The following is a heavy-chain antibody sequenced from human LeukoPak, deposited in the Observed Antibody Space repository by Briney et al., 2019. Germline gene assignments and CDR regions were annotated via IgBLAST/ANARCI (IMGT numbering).Heavy chain of an antibody. V-gene: IGHV3-30*19. CDR3: ARDGTYDEDSRGFSD. CDR2: ISYSGSNK. CDR1: GFTFGSYA. Sequence: GGSLRLSCAASGFTFGSYAMHWVRQAPGKGLEWVALISYSGSNKYYGDSVKGRFTISRDNSRNTLYLEMKSLRAEDTAVYYCARDGTYDEDSRGFSDWGQGALVTVA. D-gene: IGHD3-22*01. J-gene: IGHJ4*02.